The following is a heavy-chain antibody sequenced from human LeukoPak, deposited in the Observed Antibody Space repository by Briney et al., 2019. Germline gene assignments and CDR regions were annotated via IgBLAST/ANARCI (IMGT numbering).Heavy chain of an antibody. CDR2: IYYSGST. D-gene: IGHD6-19*01. CDR1: GGSISSGDYY. V-gene: IGHV4-61*08. J-gene: IGHJ4*02. Sequence: SETLSLTCTVSGGSISSGDYYWSWIRQPPGKGLEWIGYIYYSGSTNYNPSLKSRVTISVDTSKNQFSLKLSSVTAADTAVYYCARGYSSVVAAWDYWGQGTLVTVSS. CDR3: ARGYSSVVAAWDY.